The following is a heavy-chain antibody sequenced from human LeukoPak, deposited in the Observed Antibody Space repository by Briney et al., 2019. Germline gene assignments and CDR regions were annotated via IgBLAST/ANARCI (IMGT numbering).Heavy chain of an antibody. J-gene: IGHJ6*04. CDR2: TIPIFGTA. CDR3: ARSMVPNSYYYYGMDV. D-gene: IGHD3-10*01. Sequence: SVKVSCKASGGTFSSYAISWVRQAPGQGLEWMGGTIPIFGTANYAQKFQGRVTITADESTSTAYMELSSLRSEDTAVYYCARSMVPNSYYYYGMDVWGKGTTVTVSS. V-gene: IGHV1-69*01. CDR1: GGTFSSYA.